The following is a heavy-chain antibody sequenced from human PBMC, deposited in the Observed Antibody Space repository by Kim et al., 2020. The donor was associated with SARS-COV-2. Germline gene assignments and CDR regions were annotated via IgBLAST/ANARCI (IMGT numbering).Heavy chain of an antibody. V-gene: IGHV4-59*01. CDR3: ARYYDFWSGYYP. Sequence: SETLSLICTVSGGSISSYYWSWIRQPPGKGLEWIGYIYYSGSTNYNPSLKSRVTISVDTSKNQFSLKLSSVTAADTAVYYCARYYDFWSGYYPWGQGTLV. D-gene: IGHD3-3*01. CDR2: IYYSGST. J-gene: IGHJ5*02. CDR1: GGSISSYY.